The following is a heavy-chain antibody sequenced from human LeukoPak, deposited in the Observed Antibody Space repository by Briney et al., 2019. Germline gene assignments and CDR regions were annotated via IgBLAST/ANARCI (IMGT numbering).Heavy chain of an antibody. CDR3: ATKKGIDGWFDP. J-gene: IGHJ5*02. V-gene: IGHV3-7*01. CDR1: EFTSSRYW. D-gene: IGHD3-10*01. CDR2: IKQDGSEK. Sequence: GESLRLSCAASEFTSSRYWMSWVRQAPGRGREWVAHIKQDGSEKYNVDSVRGRFTISRDNDKNSLNLQMYSLRAEDTAVYYCATKKGIDGWFDPGGQEPLVTVSS.